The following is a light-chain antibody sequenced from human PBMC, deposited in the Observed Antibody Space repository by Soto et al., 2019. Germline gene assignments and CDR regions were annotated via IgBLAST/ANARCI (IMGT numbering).Light chain of an antibody. CDR1: QSVNSNH. J-gene: IGKJ2*01. CDR2: GTS. V-gene: IGKV3-20*01. Sequence: EILLTQSPGTLSLSPGDRATLSCRASQSVNSNHLAWYQQRPGQSPRLLIYGTSSRATAVPDRFSGSGSGTDFTLTIRRLEPEDFAVYYCQQYGSSPNTFGQGTKVDIK. CDR3: QQYGSSPNT.